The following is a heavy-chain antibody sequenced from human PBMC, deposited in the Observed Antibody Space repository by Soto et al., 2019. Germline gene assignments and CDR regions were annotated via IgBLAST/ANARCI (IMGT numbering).Heavy chain of an antibody. V-gene: IGHV2-5*02. CDR1: GFSLSTSGVG. Sequence: QITLKESGPTLVKPTQTLTLTCTFSGFSLSTSGVGVGWIRQPPGKALEWLALIYWDDDKRYSPSLKSRLTITKDTSKNQVVLTMTNMDPVDTATYYCAHRRAPPITMWGGDYDYWGQGTLVTVSS. CDR2: IYWDDDK. D-gene: IGHD3-10*02. J-gene: IGHJ4*02. CDR3: AHRRAPPITMWGGDYDY.